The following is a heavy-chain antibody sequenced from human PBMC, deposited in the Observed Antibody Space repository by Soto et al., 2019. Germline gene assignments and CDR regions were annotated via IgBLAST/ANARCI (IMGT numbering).Heavy chain of an antibody. CDR2: IKQDGSEK. CDR3: AGPYCSSTSCYEHDAFDI. Sequence: GGSLRLSCAASGFTFSSYWMSWVRQAPGKGLEWVANIKQDGSEKYYVDSVKGRFTISRDNAKNSLYLQMNSLRAEDTAVYYCAGPYCSSTSCYEHDAFDIWGQGTMVTVSS. V-gene: IGHV3-7*01. J-gene: IGHJ3*02. D-gene: IGHD2-2*01. CDR1: GFTFSSYW.